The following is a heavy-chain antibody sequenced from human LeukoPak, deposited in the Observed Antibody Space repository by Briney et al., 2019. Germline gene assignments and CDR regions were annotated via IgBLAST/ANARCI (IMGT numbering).Heavy chain of an antibody. V-gene: IGHV1-69*01. D-gene: IGHD3-16*01. CDR3: ARGEGSNDYVWGSGRYYYYMDV. J-gene: IGHJ6*03. Sequence: SVKDSRLASGGTFSSYAITWVRQAPGQGLEWMGGIIPIFGTANYAQKFQGRVTISAGESTSTAYMELSSLRSEDTAVYYCARGEGSNDYVWGSGRYYYYMDVWGKGTTVTVSS. CDR1: GGTFSSYA. CDR2: IIPIFGTA.